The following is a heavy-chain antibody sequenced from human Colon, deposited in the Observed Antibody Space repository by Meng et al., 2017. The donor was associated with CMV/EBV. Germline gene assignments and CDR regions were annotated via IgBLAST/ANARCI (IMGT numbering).Heavy chain of an antibody. V-gene: IGHV4-39*01. CDR1: GGSISSSSYY. J-gene: IGHJ4*02. CDR3: ARRGVGATNYQVDY. CDR2: IYYSGST. D-gene: IGHD1-26*01. Sequence: SETLSLTGTVSGGSISSSSYYWGWIRQPPGKGLEWIGSIYYSGSTYYTPSLKSRVTISVDTSKNQFSLKLSSVTAADTAVYYCARRGVGATNYQVDYWGQGTLVTVSS.